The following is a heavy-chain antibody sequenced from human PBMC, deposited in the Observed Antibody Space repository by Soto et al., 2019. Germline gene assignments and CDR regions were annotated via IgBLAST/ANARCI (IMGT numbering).Heavy chain of an antibody. J-gene: IGHJ4*02. Sequence: GSLRLSCAASGFTFSSYGMHWVRQAPGKGLEWVAVISYDGSNKYYADSVKGRFTISRDNSKNTLYLQMNSLRAEDTAVYYCAKGEGSYYRSDFDYWGQGTLVTVSS. CDR1: GFTFSSYG. CDR2: ISYDGSNK. CDR3: AKGEGSYYRSDFDY. D-gene: IGHD1-26*01. V-gene: IGHV3-30*18.